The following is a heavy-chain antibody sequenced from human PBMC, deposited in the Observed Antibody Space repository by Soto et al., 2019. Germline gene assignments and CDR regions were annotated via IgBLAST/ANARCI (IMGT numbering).Heavy chain of an antibody. CDR3: ARDDYGDYGVFYC. CDR1: GFTFSSYA. D-gene: IGHD4-17*01. CDR2: ISYDGSNK. J-gene: IGHJ4*02. Sequence: GGSLRLSCAASGFTFSSYAMHWVRQAPGKGLEWVAVISYDGSNKYYADSVKGRFTISRDNSKNTLYLQMNSLRAEDTAVYYCARDDYGDYGVFYCWGQGTLVTVSS. V-gene: IGHV3-30-3*01.